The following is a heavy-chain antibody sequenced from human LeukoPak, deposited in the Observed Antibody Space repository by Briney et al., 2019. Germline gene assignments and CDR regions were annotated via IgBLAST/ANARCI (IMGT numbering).Heavy chain of an antibody. D-gene: IGHD6-19*01. V-gene: IGHV4-31*03. J-gene: IGHJ4*02. CDR3: ARDLVGAVPL. CDR1: GGSIGSGGYY. Sequence: SETLSLTCTVSGGSIGSGGYYWSWIRQHPGKGLEWIGYIYYSGSTYYNPSLKSRVTISVDTSKNQFSLKLSSVTAADTAVYYCARDLVGAVPLWGQGTLVTVSS. CDR2: IYYSGST.